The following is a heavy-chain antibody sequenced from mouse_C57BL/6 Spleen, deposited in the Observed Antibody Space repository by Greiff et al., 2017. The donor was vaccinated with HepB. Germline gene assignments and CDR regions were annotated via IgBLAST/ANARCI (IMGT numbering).Heavy chain of an antibody. CDR3: AREAYSNYFDY. D-gene: IGHD2-5*01. V-gene: IGHV5-4*01. CDR2: ISDGGSYT. J-gene: IGHJ2*01. Sequence: EVKVVESGGGLVKPGGSLKLSCAASGFTFSSYAMSWVRQTPEKRLEWVATISDGGSYTYYPDNVKGRFTISRYNAKNNLYLQMRHLKSEDTAMYYCAREAYSNYFDYWGQGTTLTVSS. CDR1: GFTFSSYA.